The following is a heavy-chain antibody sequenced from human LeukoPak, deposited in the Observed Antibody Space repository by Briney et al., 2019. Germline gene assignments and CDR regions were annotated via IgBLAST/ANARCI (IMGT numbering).Heavy chain of an antibody. J-gene: IGHJ3*02. CDR2: INHSGST. CDR1: GGSFSGYY. CDR3: ARVRGLLGDAFDI. D-gene: IGHD3-10*01. V-gene: IGHV4-34*01. Sequence: PSETLSLTCVVYGGSFSGYYWSWIRQPPGKGLEWIGEINHSGSTNYNPSLKSRVTISVDPSKNQFSLKLSSVTAADTAVYYCARVRGLLGDAFDIGDQGTMVTVSS.